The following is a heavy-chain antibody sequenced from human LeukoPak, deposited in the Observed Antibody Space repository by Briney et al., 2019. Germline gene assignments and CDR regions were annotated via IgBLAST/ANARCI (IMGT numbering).Heavy chain of an antibody. CDR3: VRGMDV. J-gene: IGHJ6*02. Sequence: GGSLRLSCAAPGFTFSNYWMTWVRQAPGKGLEWVANIKTDESEIYYVDSVKGRFTISRDNAENSLYLQMNSLRVEDTAVYYCVRGMDVWGQGTTVTVSS. CDR2: IKTDESEI. V-gene: IGHV3-7*01. CDR1: GFTFSNYW.